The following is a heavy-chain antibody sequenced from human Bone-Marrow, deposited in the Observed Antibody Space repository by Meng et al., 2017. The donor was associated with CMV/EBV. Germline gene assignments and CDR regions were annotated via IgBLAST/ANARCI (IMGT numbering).Heavy chain of an antibody. Sequence: GESLKISCAASGFTFSSYSMNWVRQAPGKGLEWVSSISSSSSYIYYADSVKGRFTISRDNSKNTLYLQMNSLRAEDTAVYECAKDQVWGSSWPLLNYWGQGTLVTVSS. D-gene: IGHD6-13*01. CDR1: GFTFSSYS. V-gene: IGHV3-21*01. CDR2: ISSSSSYI. CDR3: AKDQVWGSSWPLLNY. J-gene: IGHJ4*02.